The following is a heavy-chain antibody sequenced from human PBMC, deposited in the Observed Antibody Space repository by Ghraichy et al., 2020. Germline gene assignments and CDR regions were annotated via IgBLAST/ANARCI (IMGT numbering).Heavy chain of an antibody. CDR3: ARDPFGDYKYGGTDY. V-gene: IGHV3-7*01. CDR1: GFTFSRYW. D-gene: IGHD4-17*01. Sequence: GGSLRLSCSVSGFTFSRYWMSWVRQAPGKGLEWVASIKADGSERYYVDSVKGRFTISRDNAENSLSLEMNSLRAEDTAMYYCARDPFGDYKYGGTDYWGQGTLVAVPS. J-gene: IGHJ4*02. CDR2: IKADGSER.